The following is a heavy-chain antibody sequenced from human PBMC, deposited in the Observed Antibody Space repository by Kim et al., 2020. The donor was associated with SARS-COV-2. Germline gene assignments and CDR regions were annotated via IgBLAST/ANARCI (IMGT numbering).Heavy chain of an antibody. D-gene: IGHD3-10*01. CDR3: ARVDLMVRGVIAEFDY. CDR1: GYTFTSYG. V-gene: IGHV1-18*01. CDR2: ISAYNGNT. J-gene: IGHJ4*02. Sequence: ASVKVSCKASGYTFTSYGISWVRQAPGQGLEWMGWISAYNGNTNYAQKLQGRVTMTTDTSTSTAYMELRSLRSDDTAVYYCARVDLMVRGVIAEFDYWGQGTLVTVSS.